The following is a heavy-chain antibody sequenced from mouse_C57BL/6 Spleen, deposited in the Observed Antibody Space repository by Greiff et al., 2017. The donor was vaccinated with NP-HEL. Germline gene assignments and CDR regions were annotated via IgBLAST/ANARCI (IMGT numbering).Heavy chain of an antibody. CDR2: IHPNSGST. CDR3: ARRDSLYYFDY. Sequence: QVQLQQPGAELVKPGASVKLSCKASGYTFTSYWMHWVKQRPGQGLEWIGMIHPNSGSTNYNEKFKSKATLTVDKSSSTAYMQLSSLTSEDSAVYYGARRDSLYYFDYWGQGTTLTVSS. J-gene: IGHJ2*01. D-gene: IGHD3-3*01. CDR1: GYTFTSYW. V-gene: IGHV1-64*01.